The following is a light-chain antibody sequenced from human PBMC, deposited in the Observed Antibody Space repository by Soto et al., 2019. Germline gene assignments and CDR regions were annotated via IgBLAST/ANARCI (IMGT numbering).Light chain of an antibody. Sequence: QSVLTQPPSASGSPGQSVTISCTGTSSDVGGYNYVSWYQQHPGKAPKLMIYEVSKRPSGVPDRFSGSKSGNTASLTVSGLQAEDEADYYCSSYAGSILFGGGTKRTVL. CDR2: EVS. CDR1: SSDVGGYNY. CDR3: SSYAGSIL. J-gene: IGLJ2*01. V-gene: IGLV2-8*01.